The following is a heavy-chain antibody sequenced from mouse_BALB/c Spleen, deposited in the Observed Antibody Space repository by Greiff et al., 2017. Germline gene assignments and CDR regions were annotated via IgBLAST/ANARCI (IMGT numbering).Heavy chain of an antibody. Sequence: QVQLKQSGAELVRPGSSVKISCKASGYAFSSYWMNWVKQRPGQGLEWIGQIYPGDGDTNYNGKFKGKATLTADKSSSTAYMQLSSLTSEDSAVYFCARGGWLLRYYFDYWGQGTTLTVSS. D-gene: IGHD2-3*01. V-gene: IGHV1-80*01. CDR2: IYPGDGDT. J-gene: IGHJ2*01. CDR3: ARGGWLLRYYFDY. CDR1: GYAFSSYW.